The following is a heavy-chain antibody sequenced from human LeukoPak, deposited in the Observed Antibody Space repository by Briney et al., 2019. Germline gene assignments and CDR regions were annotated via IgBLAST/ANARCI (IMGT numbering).Heavy chain of an antibody. J-gene: IGHJ4*02. V-gene: IGHV4-31*02. Sequence: LRLSCAASGFTFSSYNMNWVRQHPGKGLEWIGYIYYSGSTYYNPSLKSRVTISVDTSKNQFSLKLSSVTAADTAVYYCARGWTAGIAAHWGQGTLVTVSS. CDR3: ARGWTAGIAAH. CDR1: GFTFSSYN. D-gene: IGHD6-13*01. CDR2: IYYSGST.